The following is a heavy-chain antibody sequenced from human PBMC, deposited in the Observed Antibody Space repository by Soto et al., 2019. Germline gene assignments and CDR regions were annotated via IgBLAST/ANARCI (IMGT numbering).Heavy chain of an antibody. CDR3: ASGEGYTVTTRGLDY. CDR2: ISAYNGNT. Sequence: QVQLVKSGAEVKKPGASVKVSCKASGYTFTSYGISWVRQAPGQGLEWLGWISAYNGNTNYAQTLQGRVTMTTDPSTSTVYMELRSLRSDDRAVYYCASGEGYTVTTRGLDYWGQGTLVTVSS. V-gene: IGHV1-18*01. J-gene: IGHJ4*02. CDR1: GYTFTSYG. D-gene: IGHD4-17*01.